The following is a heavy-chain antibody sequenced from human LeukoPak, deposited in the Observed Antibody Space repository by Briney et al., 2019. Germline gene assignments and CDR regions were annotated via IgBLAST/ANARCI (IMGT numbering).Heavy chain of an antibody. D-gene: IGHD6-13*01. Sequence: PSETLSLTCTVSGGSISSYYWSWIRQPPGKGLEWIGYIYYSGSTNYNPSLKSRVTISVHTSKNQFSLKLSSVTAADTAVYYCARHTSSWPLFDYWGQGTLVTVSS. V-gene: IGHV4-59*01. CDR1: GGSISSYY. CDR3: ARHTSSWPLFDY. CDR2: IYYSGST. J-gene: IGHJ4*02.